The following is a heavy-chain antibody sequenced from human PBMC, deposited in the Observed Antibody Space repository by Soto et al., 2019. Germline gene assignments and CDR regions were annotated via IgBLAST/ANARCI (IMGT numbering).Heavy chain of an antibody. CDR3: ARSPGNRRSVGATTFDY. D-gene: IGHD1-26*01. Sequence: QLQLQESGPGLVKPSETLSLTCTVSGGSISSSSYYWGWIRQPPGKGLEWIGSIYYSGSAYCNPSPKIRVTRSVDTSKNQFSLKLSSVTAADTAVYYCARSPGNRRSVGATTFDYWGQGTLVTVSS. CDR2: IYYSGSA. V-gene: IGHV4-39*01. J-gene: IGHJ4*02. CDR1: GGSISSSSYY.